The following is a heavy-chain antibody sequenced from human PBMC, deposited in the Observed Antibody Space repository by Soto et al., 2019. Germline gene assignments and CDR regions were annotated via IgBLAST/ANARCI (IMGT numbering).Heavy chain of an antibody. D-gene: IGHD3-16*02. CDR3: ARYYYYMDV. Sequence: QVQLQESGPGLVKPSETLSLTCTVSGGSISSYYWSWIRQPPGKGLEWIGYIYYSGSTNYNPSLKSRVTISVDTSKNQFSLKLSSVTAADTAVYYYARYYYYMDVWGKGTTVTVSS. J-gene: IGHJ6*03. CDR1: GGSISSYY. V-gene: IGHV4-59*01. CDR2: IYYSGST.